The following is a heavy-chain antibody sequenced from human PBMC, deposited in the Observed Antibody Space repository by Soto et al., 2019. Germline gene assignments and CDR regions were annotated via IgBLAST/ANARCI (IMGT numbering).Heavy chain of an antibody. D-gene: IGHD5-18*01. CDR2: ISGSGGST. CDR1: GFTFSSYA. J-gene: IGHJ4*02. CDR3: AKFTSSTAMVLYYFDY. V-gene: IGHV3-23*01. Sequence: VGSLRLSCAASGFTFSSYAMSWVRQAPGKGLEWVSSISGSGGSTYYADSVKGRFTVSRDNSKNTLYLQMNSLRAEDTAVYYCAKFTSSTAMVLYYFDYWGQGTLVTVSS.